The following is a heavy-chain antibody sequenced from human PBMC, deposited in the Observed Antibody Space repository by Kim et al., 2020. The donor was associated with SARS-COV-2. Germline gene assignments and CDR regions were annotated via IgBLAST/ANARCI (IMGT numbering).Heavy chain of an antibody. D-gene: IGHD3-16*01. J-gene: IGHJ4*02. Sequence: EKYYVDSVKGRFTISRDNAKNSVYLQMGSLRAEDTAVYYCARGSWGGDHWGQGTLVTVSS. CDR3: ARGSWGGDH. V-gene: IGHV3-7*01. CDR2: EK.